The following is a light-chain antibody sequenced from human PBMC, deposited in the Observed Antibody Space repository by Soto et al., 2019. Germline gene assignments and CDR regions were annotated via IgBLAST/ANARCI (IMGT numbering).Light chain of an antibody. CDR1: LPISNY. CDR2: AAS. CDR3: QKYNIEPLT. J-gene: IGKJ4*01. V-gene: IGKV1-27*01. Sequence: SPSASVGDIGTITCRASLPISNYLAWYQQKPGKIPNLLIYAASTLQAGAPSRFSGSGSGTDFTLTISSLQPEDVAAYHCQKYNIEPLTFAGGSKVDIK.